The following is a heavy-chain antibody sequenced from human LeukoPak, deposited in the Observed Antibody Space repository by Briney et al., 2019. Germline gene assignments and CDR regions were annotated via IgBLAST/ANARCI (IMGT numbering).Heavy chain of an antibody. V-gene: IGHV4-38-2*02. Sequence: SETLSLTCTVSGYSINSGYYWAWIRQPPGKGLEWIGSIYHSGSAYYNPSLKSRVTISVDTSKNQFSLKLSSVTAADTAVYFCARAKIAARDPNNWFDPWGQGTLVTVSS. CDR3: ARAKIAARDPNNWFDP. D-gene: IGHD6-6*01. CDR2: IYHSGSA. CDR1: GYSINSGYY. J-gene: IGHJ5*02.